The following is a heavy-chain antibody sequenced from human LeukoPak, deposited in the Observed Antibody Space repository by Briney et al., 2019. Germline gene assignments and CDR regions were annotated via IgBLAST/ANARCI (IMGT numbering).Heavy chain of an antibody. V-gene: IGHV3-23*01. Sequence: GGSLRLSCAASGFTFSSYAMSWVRQAPGKGLEWVSAISGSGGSTYYADSVKGRFTISRDNSKNTLYLQMNSLRAEDTAVYYCGRGYGVTIFGVVIHWGQGTLVTVSS. D-gene: IGHD3-3*01. CDR2: ISGSGGST. J-gene: IGHJ4*02. CDR1: GFTFSSYA. CDR3: GRGYGVTIFGVVIH.